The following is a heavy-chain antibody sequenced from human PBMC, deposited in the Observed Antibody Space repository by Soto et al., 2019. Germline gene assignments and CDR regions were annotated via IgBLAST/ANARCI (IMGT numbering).Heavy chain of an antibody. V-gene: IGHV1-8*01. J-gene: IGHJ4*02. D-gene: IGHD1-7*01. CDR1: GYTFTSYD. CDR2: MNPNSDNT. Sequence: ASVKVSCKASGYTFTSYDINWVRQATGQGLEWMGWMNPNSDNTGYAQKFQGRVTMTRNTSISTAYMELSSLRSEDTAVYYCALTPDNWNYRFGFDYWGQGTLVTVSS. CDR3: ALTPDNWNYRFGFDY.